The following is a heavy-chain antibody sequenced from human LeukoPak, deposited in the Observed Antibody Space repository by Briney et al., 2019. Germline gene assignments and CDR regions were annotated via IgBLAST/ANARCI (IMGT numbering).Heavy chain of an antibody. Sequence: GGSLRLSCAASGFTFSDQSMNWVRQAPGKGLEWVSSISSNSLHIFYADSVRGRFTISRDNAKNSLYLQMNNLRAEDTAVYYCAKDDYGDFGAFDIWGQGTMVTVSS. CDR2: ISSNSLHI. CDR1: GFTFSDQS. V-gene: IGHV3-21*01. CDR3: AKDDYGDFGAFDI. D-gene: IGHD4-17*01. J-gene: IGHJ3*02.